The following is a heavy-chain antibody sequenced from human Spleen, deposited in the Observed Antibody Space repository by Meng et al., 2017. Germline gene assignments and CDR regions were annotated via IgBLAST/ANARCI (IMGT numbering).Heavy chain of an antibody. CDR2: INTDASST. CDR3: ARDADWVIFDH. V-gene: IGHV3-74*03. J-gene: IGHJ4*02. CDR1: GFTFSSYN. D-gene: IGHD3-9*01. Sequence: GESLKISCAASGFTFSSYNMHWVRQTPGEGLVWVSRINTDASSTTYADSVKGRFTIPRDEAKNTVYLQMNSLRAEDTAVYYCARDADWVIFDHWGQGALVTVSS.